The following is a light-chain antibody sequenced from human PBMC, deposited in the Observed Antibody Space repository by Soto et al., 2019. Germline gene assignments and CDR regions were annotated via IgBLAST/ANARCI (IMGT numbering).Light chain of an antibody. J-gene: IGKJ2*01. CDR1: QSVSSSY. CDR2: GAS. Sequence: EIVLTQSPGTLSLSPGERATLSCSASQSVSSSYLAWYQQKPGQAPRLLIYGASSRATGIPDRFSGSGSGTDFTLTISRLEPEDFAVYYCQQYGSSFPFGQGTKLEIK. V-gene: IGKV3-20*01. CDR3: QQYGSSFP.